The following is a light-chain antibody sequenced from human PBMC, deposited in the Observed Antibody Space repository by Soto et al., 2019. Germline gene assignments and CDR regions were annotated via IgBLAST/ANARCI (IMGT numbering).Light chain of an antibody. J-gene: IGKJ3*01. V-gene: IGKV1-17*03. CDR2: AAS. CDR3: QQRSNWLEVT. CDR1: QGIHNY. Sequence: DIQMTQSPSAMSASVGDRVTIACRASQGIHNYLAWFQQKPGKVPKRLISAASSLQSGVTSRFSGSGSGTEFTLTISSLQPEDFATYYCQQRSNWLEVTFGPGTKVDIK.